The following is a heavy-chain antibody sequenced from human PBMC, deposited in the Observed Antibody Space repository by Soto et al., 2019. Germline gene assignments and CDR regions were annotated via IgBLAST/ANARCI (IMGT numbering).Heavy chain of an antibody. CDR2: MNPNSGNT. J-gene: IGHJ6*02. CDR3: XXXPDGXXYYGMDV. CDR1: GYTFTSYD. V-gene: IGHV1-8*01. Sequence: QVQLVQSGAEVKKPGASVKVSCKASGYTFTSYDINWVRQATGQGLEWMGWMNPNSGNTGYAQKFQGRVTMTRNTSXXTXXXXXXXXXXXXXXXXXXXXXPDGXXYYGMDVWGQGTTVTVSS.